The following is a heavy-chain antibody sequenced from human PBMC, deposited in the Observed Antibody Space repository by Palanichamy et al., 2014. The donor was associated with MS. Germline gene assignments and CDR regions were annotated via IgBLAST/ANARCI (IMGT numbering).Heavy chain of an antibody. J-gene: IGHJ4*02. D-gene: IGHD6-13*01. CDR1: GGSLSGYY. V-gene: IGHV4-34*01. CDR3: ARGGSTWYLDS. CDR2: INHGGST. Sequence: QVQLQQWGAGLSKPSETLSVTCAVQGGSLSGYYWSWIRQPPGEGLEWIGEINHGGSTNYNPSLKSRVIMLIDTSKNQFSLKVTSVTAADTAVYYCARGGSTWYLDSWGQGTLVTVSS.